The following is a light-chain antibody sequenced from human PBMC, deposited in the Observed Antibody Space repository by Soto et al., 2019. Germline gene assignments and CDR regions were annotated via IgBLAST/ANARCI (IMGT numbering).Light chain of an antibody. CDR2: DAS. CDR1: QSVSSY. J-gene: IGKJ5*01. Sequence: EIVLTQSPATLSLSPGERATLSCRASQSVSSYLAWYQQKPGQAPRLLIYDASNRATGIPARFSGSGSGTYFALTISSLEPEDFAVYYCQQRSNWITFGQWPRLEIE. CDR3: QQRSNWIT. V-gene: IGKV3-11*01.